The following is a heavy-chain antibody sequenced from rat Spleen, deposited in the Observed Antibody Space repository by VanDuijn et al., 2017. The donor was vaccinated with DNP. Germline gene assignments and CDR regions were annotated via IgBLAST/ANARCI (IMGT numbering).Heavy chain of an antibody. J-gene: IGHJ4*01. CDR1: GLTFSDYA. CDR2: INTGGSNT. Sequence: EVQLVESGGGLVQPGRSLKLSCAASGLTFSDYAMAWVRQTPTKGLEWVASINTGGSNTFYRDSVKGRFTISRDNAKNTQYLQMDSLRSEDTATYYCTRINYGGYYYVMDAWGQGTSVTVSS. V-gene: IGHV5S14*01. D-gene: IGHD1-11*01. CDR3: TRINYGGYYYVMDA.